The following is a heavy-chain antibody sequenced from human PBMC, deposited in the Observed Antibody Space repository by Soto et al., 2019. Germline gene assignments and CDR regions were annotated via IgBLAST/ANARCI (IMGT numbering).Heavy chain of an antibody. CDR1: GFTFSTYE. V-gene: IGHV3-48*03. J-gene: IGHJ4*02. Sequence: TGVSLSLSCASSGFTFSTYEMNWGRQAPGKGLEWVSYISSSGSTIYYADSVKGRFTISRDNAKKSLYLQMNSLREEDTAVYYCARDLGGYSSSWYYFDYWGQGTMVTVSS. D-gene: IGHD6-13*01. CDR3: ARDLGGYSSSWYYFDY. CDR2: ISSSGSTI.